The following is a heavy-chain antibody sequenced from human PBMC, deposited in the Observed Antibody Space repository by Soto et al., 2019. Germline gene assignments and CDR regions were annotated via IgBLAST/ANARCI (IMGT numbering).Heavy chain of an antibody. CDR1: GFTFSSYG. V-gene: IGHV3-30*18. Sequence: GGSLRLSSAASGFTFSSYGMHWVRQSPGQGLEWVAVISYDGSNKYYADSVKGRFTISRDNSKNTLYLQMNSLRAEDTAVYYCAKCSMAPPHYYYYGMDVWGQGTTVTVSS. D-gene: IGHD2-2*01. CDR2: ISYDGSNK. CDR3: AKCSMAPPHYYYYGMDV. J-gene: IGHJ6*02.